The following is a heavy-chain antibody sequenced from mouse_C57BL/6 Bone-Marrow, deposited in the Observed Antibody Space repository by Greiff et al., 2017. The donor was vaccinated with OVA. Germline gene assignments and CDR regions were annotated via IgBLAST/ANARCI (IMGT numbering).Heavy chain of an antibody. Sequence: QVQLQQPGAELVKPGASVKLSCKASGYTFTSYWMQWVKQRPGQGLEWIGEIDPSDSYTNYKHRFKGKATLTVDTSSSTDYMQLNSLTSEDSAVYYCASAVFAYWDQGNLVTVSA. CDR3: ASAVFAY. CDR1: GYTFTSYW. J-gene: IGHJ3*01. V-gene: IGHV1-50*01. CDR2: IDPSDSYT.